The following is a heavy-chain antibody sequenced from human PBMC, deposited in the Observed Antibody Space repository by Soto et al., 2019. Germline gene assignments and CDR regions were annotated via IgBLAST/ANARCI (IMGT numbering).Heavy chain of an antibody. V-gene: IGHV3-20*04. Sequence: GGSLRLSCAASGFTFDDYGMNWVRQTPGKGLEWVAGINWNGGSTVYADSVKGRFTVSRDNAKNSLYLQMNSLRAEDTALYYCARGRGIVVVTDIDPGGDIWGQGTMVTV. CDR3: ARGRGIVVVTDIDPGGDI. CDR1: GFTFDDYG. D-gene: IGHD2-21*02. CDR2: INWNGGST. J-gene: IGHJ3*02.